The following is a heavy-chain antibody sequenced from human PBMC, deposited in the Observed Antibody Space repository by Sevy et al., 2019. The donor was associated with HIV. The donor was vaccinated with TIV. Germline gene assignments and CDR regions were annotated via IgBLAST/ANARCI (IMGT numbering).Heavy chain of an antibody. J-gene: IGHJ4*02. CDR2: ISGSGGST. CDR1: GFTFSSYA. D-gene: IGHD3-3*01. CDR3: AKVLRFLEWLFDY. Sequence: GGSLRLSCAASGFTFSSYAMSWVRQAPGKGLEWVSAISGSGGSTYYADSVKGRFTISRDNSKNTLYLQMNSLRAEDTAIYYCAKVLRFLEWLFDYWGQGTLVTVSS. V-gene: IGHV3-23*01.